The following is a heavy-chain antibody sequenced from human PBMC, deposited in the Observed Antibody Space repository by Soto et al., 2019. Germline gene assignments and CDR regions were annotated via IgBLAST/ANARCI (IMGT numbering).Heavy chain of an antibody. Sequence: GESLKISCKGSGYRFTSHWISWLRQMPGKGLEWMGRTDPSDSFTQYNPSFQGHVTISGDKSLSTAYLQWSSLKASDTAIYYCARGEGITTFGVYGFDVWGQGASVTVSS. CDR3: ARGEGITTFGVYGFDV. J-gene: IGHJ6*02. V-gene: IGHV5-10-1*01. CDR2: TDPSDSFT. CDR1: GYRFTSHW. D-gene: IGHD3-3*01.